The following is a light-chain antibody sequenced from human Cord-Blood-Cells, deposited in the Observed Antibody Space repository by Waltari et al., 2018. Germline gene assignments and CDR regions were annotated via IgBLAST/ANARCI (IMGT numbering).Light chain of an antibody. CDR1: QSVSSN. V-gene: IGKV3D-15*01. CDR3: QQYNNWPPLT. Sequence: EIVMTQSPATLSVSPGERATLSCRASQSVSSNLAWYQQKPGQAPRLLIYGASTSATAIPARFSGSWSGTEFTLTLSSLQSEDFAVYYCQQYNNWPPLTFGGGTKVEIK. CDR2: GAS. J-gene: IGKJ4*01.